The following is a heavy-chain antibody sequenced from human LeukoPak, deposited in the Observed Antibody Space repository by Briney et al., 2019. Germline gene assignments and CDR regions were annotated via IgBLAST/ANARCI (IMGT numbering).Heavy chain of an antibody. Sequence: GGSLRLSCAASGFTFSSYGMHWVRQAPGKGLEWVAFIRYDGSNKYYADSVKGRFTISRDNSKNTLYLQMNSLRAEDTAVYYCTTLRPYIQPRWGQGTMVTVSS. CDR3: TTLRPYIQPR. V-gene: IGHV3-30*02. J-gene: IGHJ3*01. D-gene: IGHD5-18*01. CDR2: IRYDGSNK. CDR1: GFTFSSYG.